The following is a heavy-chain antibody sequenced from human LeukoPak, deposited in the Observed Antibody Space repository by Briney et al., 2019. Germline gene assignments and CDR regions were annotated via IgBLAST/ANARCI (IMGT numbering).Heavy chain of an antibody. V-gene: IGHV3-48*02. Sequence: GGSLRLSCAASGFTFSSYAMSWVRQAPGKGLEWISYINHNGETIYYADSVKGRFTISRDNAKNSLYLQTNSLRDEDTAVYYCARDTDWAFDYWGQGTLVTVSS. CDR3: ARDTDWAFDY. J-gene: IGHJ4*02. D-gene: IGHD3-9*01. CDR1: GFTFSSYA. CDR2: INHNGETI.